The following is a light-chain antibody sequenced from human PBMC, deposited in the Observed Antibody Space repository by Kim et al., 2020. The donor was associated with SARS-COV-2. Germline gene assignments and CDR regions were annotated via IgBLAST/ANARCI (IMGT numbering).Light chain of an antibody. CDR2: WAS. V-gene: IGKV4-1*01. CDR3: QQYYSTPYT. J-gene: IGKJ2*01. Sequence: ATINCQSSQRVLYNSNNKNYLAWYQQKPGQPPKLLIYWASTRESGVPDRFSGSGSGTDFTLTISSLQAEDVAFYYCQQYYSTPYTFGQGTKLEI. CDR1: QRVLYNSNNKNY.